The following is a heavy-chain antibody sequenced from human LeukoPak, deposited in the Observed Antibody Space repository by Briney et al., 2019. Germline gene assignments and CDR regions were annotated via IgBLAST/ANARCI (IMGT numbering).Heavy chain of an antibody. CDR3: ASWAGTTAGFSGPFDF. Sequence: GESLRLSCAASGFTFTTYWMSWVRQAPGKGLEWVANIKQDGTEKYYVDSVKGRFTISRDDATNSLYLQMNSLRGEDTAVYYCASWAGTTAGFSGPFDFWGQGTLVTVSS. CDR2: IKQDGTEK. CDR1: GFTFTTYW. V-gene: IGHV3-7*01. J-gene: IGHJ4*02. D-gene: IGHD6-25*01.